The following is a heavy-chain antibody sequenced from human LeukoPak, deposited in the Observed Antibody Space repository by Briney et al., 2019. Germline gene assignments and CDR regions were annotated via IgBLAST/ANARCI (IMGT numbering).Heavy chain of an antibody. Sequence: GASVKVSCKASGRTFSSYAISWVRQAPGQGLEWMGGIITIFGTANYAQKLQGRVTITADESTSTAYMELSSLRSEDTAVYYCARDRPPSGYYYGMDVWGKGTTVTVSS. CDR2: IITIFGTA. CDR1: GRTFSSYA. V-gene: IGHV1-69*01. CDR3: ARDRPPSGYYYGMDV. J-gene: IGHJ6*04. D-gene: IGHD3-10*01.